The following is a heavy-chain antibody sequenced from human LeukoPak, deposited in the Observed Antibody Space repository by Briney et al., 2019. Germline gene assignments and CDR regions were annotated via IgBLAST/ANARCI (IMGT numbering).Heavy chain of an antibody. CDR1: GFTFSSYA. CDR2: ISGSGSTT. V-gene: IGHV3-23*01. Sequence: PGGSLRLSCAASGFTFSSYAMSWVRQAPGKGLEWVSDISGSGSTTYYADSVKGRFTISRDNSKNTLYLQMNSQREEDTAVCYCAKAFYIVGSTRTAFDIWGQGTVVTVSS. J-gene: IGHJ3*02. D-gene: IGHD1-26*01. CDR3: AKAFYIVGSTRTAFDI.